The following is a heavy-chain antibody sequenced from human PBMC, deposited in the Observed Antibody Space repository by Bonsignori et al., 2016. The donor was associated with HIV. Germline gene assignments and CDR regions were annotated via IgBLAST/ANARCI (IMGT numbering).Heavy chain of an antibody. J-gene: IGHJ2*01. V-gene: IGHV4-38-2*01. CDR3: ARHGGAVEMATPTGGYFDL. D-gene: IGHD5-24*01. CDR2: IYHSGST. Sequence: WIRQPPGKGLEWIGSIYHSGSTYYNPSLKSRVTISVDTSKNQFSLKLSSVTAADTAVYYCARHGGAVEMATPTGGYFDLWGRGTLVTVSS.